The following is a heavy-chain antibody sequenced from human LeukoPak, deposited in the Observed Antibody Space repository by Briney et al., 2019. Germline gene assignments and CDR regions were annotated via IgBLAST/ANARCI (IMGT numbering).Heavy chain of an antibody. CDR3: ARAPYGSGSYNNWFDP. V-gene: IGHV1-46*01. Sequence: ASVKVSCKASGYTFTSYYMHWVRQAPGQGLEWMGIINPSGGSTSYAQKFQGRVTMTRDTSTSTVYMELSSLRSEDTAVYYCARAPYGSGSYNNWFDPWGQGTLVTVSS. D-gene: IGHD3-10*01. J-gene: IGHJ5*02. CDR2: INPSGGST. CDR1: GYTFTSYY.